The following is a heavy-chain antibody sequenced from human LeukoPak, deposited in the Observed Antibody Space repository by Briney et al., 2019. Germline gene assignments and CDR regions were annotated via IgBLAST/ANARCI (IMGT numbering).Heavy chain of an antibody. Sequence: HAGGSLRLSCAASGFTFSSYWMSWVRQAPGKGLEWVANIKQDGSEKYYVDSVKGRFTISRDNAKNSLYLQMNSLRAEDTAVYYCARVSILNYDFWSGYPHFDYWGQGTLVTVSS. V-gene: IGHV3-7*01. D-gene: IGHD3-3*01. CDR3: ARVSILNYDFWSGYPHFDY. J-gene: IGHJ4*02. CDR2: IKQDGSEK. CDR1: GFTFSSYW.